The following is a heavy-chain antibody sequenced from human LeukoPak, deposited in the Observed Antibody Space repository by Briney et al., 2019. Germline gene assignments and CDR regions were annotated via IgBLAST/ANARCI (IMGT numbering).Heavy chain of an antibody. CDR2: IYHSGST. D-gene: IGHD3-10*01. Sequence: PSETLSLTCAVSGYSISSGYYWGWIRQPPGKGLEWIGSIYHSGSTYYNPSLKSRVTISVDTSKNQFSLKLSSVTAADTAAYYCARRLGSSMVTFDIWGQGTMVTVSS. CDR1: GYSISSGYY. V-gene: IGHV4-38-2*01. J-gene: IGHJ3*02. CDR3: ARRLGSSMVTFDI.